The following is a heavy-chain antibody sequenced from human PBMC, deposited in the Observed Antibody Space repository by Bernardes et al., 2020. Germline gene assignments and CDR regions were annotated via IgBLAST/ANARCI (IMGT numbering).Heavy chain of an antibody. D-gene: IGHD3-3*01. CDR3: VKVGFLEDFDY. V-gene: IGHV3-64D*06. CDR1: GFSFSSYP. CDR2: ISSNGGST. J-gene: IGHJ4*02. Sequence: GGSLRLSCSASGFSFSSYPMHWVRQAPGKGLEYVSAISSNGGSTYYADSVKGRFTISRDNSKNTLYLQMSSLRTEDTAVYYCVKVGFLEDFDYWGQGTLVTVSS.